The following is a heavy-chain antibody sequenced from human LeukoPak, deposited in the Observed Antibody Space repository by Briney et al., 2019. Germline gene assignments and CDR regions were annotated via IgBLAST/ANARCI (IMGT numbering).Heavy chain of an antibody. J-gene: IGHJ4*02. Sequence: SETLSLTCTVSGGSISSSSYYWGWIRQPPGKGLEWIGSIYYSGSTYYNPSLKSRVTISVDTSKNQFSLKLSSVTAADTAVYYCARARFYYDSSGYLYYFDYWGQGTLVTVSS. CDR1: GGSISSSSYY. D-gene: IGHD3-22*01. CDR3: ARARFYYDSSGYLYYFDY. CDR2: IYYSGST. V-gene: IGHV4-39*07.